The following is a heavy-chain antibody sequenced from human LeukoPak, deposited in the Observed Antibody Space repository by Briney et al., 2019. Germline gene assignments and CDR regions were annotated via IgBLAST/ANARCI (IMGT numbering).Heavy chain of an antibody. CDR2: ISWNSGSI. J-gene: IGHJ4*02. D-gene: IGHD2-15*01. V-gene: IGHV3-9*01. Sequence: GRSPRLSCAASGFTFDDYAMHWVRQAPGKGLEWVSGISWNSGSIGYADSVKGRFTISRDNAKNSLYLQMNSLRAEDTALYYCAKDRRGYCSGGNCFYYFDYWGQGTLVTVSS. CDR3: AKDRRGYCSGGNCFYYFDY. CDR1: GFTFDDYA.